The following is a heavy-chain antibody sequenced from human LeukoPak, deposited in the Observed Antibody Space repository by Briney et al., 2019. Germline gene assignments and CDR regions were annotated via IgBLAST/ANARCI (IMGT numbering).Heavy chain of an antibody. CDR2: IYHSGRT. CDR3: ASPRDSSGWFDFDY. Sequence: PSETLSLTCNVSGYSISSDYYWGWVRQPPGKGLEWIGSIYHSGRTYHNPSLKSRVTISVDTSKNQFSLKLSSVTAADTAVYYCASPRDSSGWFDFDYWGQGTLVTVSS. D-gene: IGHD6-19*01. V-gene: IGHV4-38-2*02. J-gene: IGHJ4*02. CDR1: GYSISSDYY.